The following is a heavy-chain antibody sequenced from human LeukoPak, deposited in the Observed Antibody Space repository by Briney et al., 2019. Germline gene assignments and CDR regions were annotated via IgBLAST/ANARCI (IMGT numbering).Heavy chain of an antibody. Sequence: PGGSLRLSCAASGFTFSGYWMSWVRQAPGKGLEWVANIKEDGSEKYYVDSVKGRFTISRDNAKNSLFLQLNSLRADDTAVYYCAKGGRYFDCRGQGTLVTVSS. CDR3: AKGGRYFDC. CDR1: GFTFSGYW. V-gene: IGHV3-7*01. CDR2: IKEDGSEK. J-gene: IGHJ4*02.